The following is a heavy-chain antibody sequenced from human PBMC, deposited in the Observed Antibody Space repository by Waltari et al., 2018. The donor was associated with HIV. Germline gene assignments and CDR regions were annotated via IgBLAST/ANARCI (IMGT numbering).Heavy chain of an antibody. D-gene: IGHD1-26*01. CDR3: ARQSGSYFASRFFDI. V-gene: IGHV4-34*01. CDR1: GGSFFVYY. CDR2: IKNDGIT. Sequence: QVHLHQWCTGLLKPSETLSRTYSVYGGSFFVYYLTWGRQPPCKVLKWTGEIKNDGITNYNPSLSNRVVMSVDTSKNQFYLNVSSVTDADTVLYYCARQSGSYFASRFFDIWSRATLVTVSS. J-gene: IGHJ2*01.